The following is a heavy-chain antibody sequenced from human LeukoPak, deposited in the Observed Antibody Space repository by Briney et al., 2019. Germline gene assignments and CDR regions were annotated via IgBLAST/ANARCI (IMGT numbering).Heavy chain of an antibody. CDR2: ISGSGGST. Sequence: PGGSLRLSCAASGFTFSSYAMSWVRQAPGKGLEWVSAISGSGGSTYYADSVKGRFTISRDNSKNTLYLQMNSLRAEDTAVYYCAKPGGRVGATERLYYFDYWGQGTLVTVSS. CDR1: GFTFSSYA. D-gene: IGHD1-26*01. CDR3: AKPGGRVGATERLYYFDY. J-gene: IGHJ4*02. V-gene: IGHV3-23*01.